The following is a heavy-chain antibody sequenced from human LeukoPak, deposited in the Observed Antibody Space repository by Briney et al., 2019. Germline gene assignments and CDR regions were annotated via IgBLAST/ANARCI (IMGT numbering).Heavy chain of an antibody. CDR3: ARGGAARLHFQN. CDR2: IYHSGST. V-gene: IGHV4-59*11. J-gene: IGHJ1*01. D-gene: IGHD6-6*01. CDR1: GGSISTHY. Sequence: SETLSLTCTVSGGSISTHYWNWIRQPPGKGREWIGYIYHSGSTNYNPSLQSRVTISVDTSKNQFSLNLNSVTAADTAVYYCARGGAARLHFQNWGQGTLVTVSS.